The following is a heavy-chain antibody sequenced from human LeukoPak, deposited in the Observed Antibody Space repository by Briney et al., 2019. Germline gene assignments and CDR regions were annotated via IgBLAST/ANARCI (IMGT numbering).Heavy chain of an antibody. J-gene: IGHJ4*02. Sequence: SQTLSVTCAISGDSVSSNNAAWTWLRQSPSRGLEWLGRTYYRSKWSNDYAVSVKSRITISPDTSKNQFSLHLSSVTPEDTAVYYCAREADYGGRSAEFDFWGQGTLVTVSS. D-gene: IGHD4-23*01. V-gene: IGHV6-1*01. CDR2: TYYRSKWSN. CDR1: GDSVSSNNAA. CDR3: AREADYGGRSAEFDF.